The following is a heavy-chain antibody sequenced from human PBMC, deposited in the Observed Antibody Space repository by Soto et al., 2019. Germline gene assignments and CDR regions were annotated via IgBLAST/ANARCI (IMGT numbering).Heavy chain of an antibody. Sequence: ASVKVSCKASGYTFTSYDINWVRQATGQGLEWMGWMNPNSGNTGYAQKFQGRVTMTRNTSISTAYMELSSLRSEDTAVYYCARASHNFGRVDTSYMDVWGKRTTVTVSS. CDR1: GYTFTSYD. D-gene: IGHD5-18*01. J-gene: IGHJ6*03. CDR3: ARASHNFGRVDTSYMDV. CDR2: MNPNSGNT. V-gene: IGHV1-8*01.